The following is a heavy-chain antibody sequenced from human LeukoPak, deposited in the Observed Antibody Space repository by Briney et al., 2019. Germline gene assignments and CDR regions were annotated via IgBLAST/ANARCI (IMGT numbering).Heavy chain of an antibody. CDR2: IYSSGTT. D-gene: IGHD2-15*01. Sequence: SETLSLTCTVSGVSISRYYWSWIRQPAGKGLEWIGRIYSSGTTNYNPSLKSRVTMSVDTSKNQLSLRLCSVTAADTAVYYCARDGRDCSGGSCFDWGQGTLVTVSS. J-gene: IGHJ4*02. CDR3: ARDGRDCSGGSCFD. CDR1: GVSISRYY. V-gene: IGHV4-4*07.